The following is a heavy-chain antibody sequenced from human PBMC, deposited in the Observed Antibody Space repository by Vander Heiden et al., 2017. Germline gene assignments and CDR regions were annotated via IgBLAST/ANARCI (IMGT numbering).Heavy chain of an antibody. D-gene: IGHD2-2*01. CDR3: ASAVWGTRCVSRVIDY. Sequence: EVQLVESGGGLVKPGGSLRLSCAASGFTFSSYSMNWVRQAPGKGLEWVSSISSSSSYIYYADSVYGRFTISRDNAKNSRYLKMNSMRPEEPAVYYCASAVWGTRCVSRVIDYWGQGTLGTVSS. CDR1: GFTFSSYS. CDR2: ISSSSSYI. J-gene: IGHJ4*02. V-gene: IGHV3-21*01.